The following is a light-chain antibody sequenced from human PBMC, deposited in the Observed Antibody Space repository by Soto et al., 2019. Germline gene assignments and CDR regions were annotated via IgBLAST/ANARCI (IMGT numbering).Light chain of an antibody. J-gene: IGKJ1*01. CDR3: QQYENLPT. CDR1: QNINNC. Sequence: DIQMTQSPSSLSASVGDRVTITFQASQNINNCLNWYQQKPGRAPKLLIYDASNLEAGVPSRFRGSGSGTDFTFTISRLQPEDIATYYCQQYENLPTFGQGTKVDI. CDR2: DAS. V-gene: IGKV1-33*01.